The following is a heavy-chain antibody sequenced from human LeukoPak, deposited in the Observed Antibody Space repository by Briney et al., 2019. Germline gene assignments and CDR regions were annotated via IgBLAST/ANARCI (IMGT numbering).Heavy chain of an antibody. CDR1: GFTFSSYA. J-gene: IGHJ6*03. V-gene: IGHV3-23*01. CDR3: AKSLPRGYCGSTSCPMDV. Sequence: GGSLRLSCGASGFTFSSYATSWVRQAPGKGLEWVSAISGSGGSTYYADSVKGRFTISRDNSKNTLYLQMNSLRGEDTAVYYCAKSLPRGYCGSTSCPMDVWGKGTTVIVSS. D-gene: IGHD2-2*01. CDR2: ISGSGGST.